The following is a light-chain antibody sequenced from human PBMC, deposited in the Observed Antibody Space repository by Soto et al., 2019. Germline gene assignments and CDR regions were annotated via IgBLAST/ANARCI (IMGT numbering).Light chain of an antibody. CDR1: QSISSY. J-gene: IGKJ4*01. V-gene: IGKV1-39*01. CDR2: AAS. CDR3: QHSYSTSLT. Sequence: DIQMTQSPSSLSASVGDRVTITCRASQSISSYLNWYQQKPGKAPKLLIYAASSLQSGVPSRFSGSRSGSDFTLTICSLQPEDFATYYSQHSYSTSLTFGGGTKMDI.